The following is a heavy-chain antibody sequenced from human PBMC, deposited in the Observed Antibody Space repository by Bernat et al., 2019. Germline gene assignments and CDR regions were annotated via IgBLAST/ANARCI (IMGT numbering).Heavy chain of an antibody. J-gene: IGHJ4*02. CDR2: IYYSGST. Sequence: QLQLQESGPGLVKPSETLSLTCTVSGGSISSSSYYWGWIRQPPGKGLERIGSIYYSGSTYYNPSLKSRVTISVDTSKNQFSLKLSSVTAADTAVYYCARHSGRGWDYYFDYWGQGTLVTVSS. CDR3: ARHSGRGWDYYFDY. CDR1: GGSISSSSYY. D-gene: IGHD3-10*01. V-gene: IGHV4-39*01.